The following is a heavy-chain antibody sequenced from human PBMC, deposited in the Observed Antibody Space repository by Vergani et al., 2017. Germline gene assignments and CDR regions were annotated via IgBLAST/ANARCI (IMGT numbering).Heavy chain of an antibody. Sequence: VQLVESGGGVVQPGRSLRLSCAASGFTFSSYSMNWVRQAPGKGLEWVSSISSSSSYIYYADSVKGRFTISRDNTINSLYLQRNSLRDEDTAVDNCAREGEREDGYHNPGGRQFDPWGQGTMVTVSS. CDR3: AREGEREDGYHNPGGRQFDP. CDR1: GFTFSSYS. CDR2: ISSSSSYI. V-gene: IGHV3-21*01. J-gene: IGHJ5*02. D-gene: IGHD5-24*01.